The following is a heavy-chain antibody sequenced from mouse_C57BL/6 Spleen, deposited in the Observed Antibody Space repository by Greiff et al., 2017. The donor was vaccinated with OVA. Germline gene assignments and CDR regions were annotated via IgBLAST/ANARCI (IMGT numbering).Heavy chain of an antibody. V-gene: IGHV1-59*01. CDR3: ARDDYDEGGFAY. D-gene: IGHD2-4*01. CDR1: GYTFTSYW. Sequence: QVQLQQSGAELVRPGTSVKLSCKASGYTFTSYWMHWVKQRPGQGLEWIGVIDPSDSYTNYNQKFKGKATLTVDTSSSTAYMQLSSLTSEDSAVYYCARDDYDEGGFAYWGQGTLVTVSA. CDR2: IDPSDSYT. J-gene: IGHJ3*01.